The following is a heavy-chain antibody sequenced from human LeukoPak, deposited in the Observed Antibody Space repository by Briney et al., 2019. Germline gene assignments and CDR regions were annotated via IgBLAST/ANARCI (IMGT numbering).Heavy chain of an antibody. V-gene: IGHV1-69*04. CDR3: ARVYGSGSYYDY. D-gene: IGHD3-10*01. Sequence: ASVKVSCKASGGTFSGYAISWVRQAPGQGLEWMGRIIPIFGIANYAQKFQGRVTITADKSTSTAYMELSSLRSEDTAVYYCARVYGSGSYYDYWGQGTLVTVSS. CDR2: IIPIFGIA. J-gene: IGHJ4*02. CDR1: GGTFSGYA.